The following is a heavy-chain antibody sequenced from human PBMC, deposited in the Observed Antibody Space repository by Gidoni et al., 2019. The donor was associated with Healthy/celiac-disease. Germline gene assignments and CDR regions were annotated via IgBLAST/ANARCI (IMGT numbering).Heavy chain of an antibody. CDR3: ARDAYGSLGGYDAFDI. V-gene: IGHV3-7*01. J-gene: IGHJ3*02. D-gene: IGHD1-26*01. Sequence: EVQLVESGGGLVQPGGSLRLSCAASGFTFSSYWMSWVRQAPGKGLEWVANIKQDGSEKYYVDSVKGRFTISRDNAKNSLYLQMNSLRAEDTAVYYCARDAYGSLGGYDAFDIWGQGTMVTVSS. CDR1: GFTFSSYW. CDR2: IKQDGSEK.